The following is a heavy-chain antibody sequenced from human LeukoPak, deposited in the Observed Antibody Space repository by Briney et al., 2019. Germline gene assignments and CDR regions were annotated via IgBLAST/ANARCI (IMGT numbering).Heavy chain of an antibody. Sequence: GGSLRLSCAASGFTFSSYGMHWVRQAPGKGLEWVAVISYDGSNKNYADPVKGRFTISRDNSRNTLYLQMNSLRAEDTAVYYCARDGAAPYWGQGTLVTVSS. CDR1: GFTFSSYG. CDR2: ISYDGSNK. D-gene: IGHD6-13*01. CDR3: ARDGAAPY. V-gene: IGHV3-30*03. J-gene: IGHJ4*02.